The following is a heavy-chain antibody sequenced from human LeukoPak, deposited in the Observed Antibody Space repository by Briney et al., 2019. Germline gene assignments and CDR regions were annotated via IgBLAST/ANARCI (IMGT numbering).Heavy chain of an antibody. J-gene: IGHJ4*02. CDR3: ARGKEFDY. CDR1: GFTFSSYG. CDR2: IKKDGSGK. Sequence: GGSLRLSCAASGFTFSSYGMTWVRQAPGKGLEWVANIKKDGSGKSYVDSVKGRFTVSRDNAKNSLFLQMNSLRAEDSAVYYCARGKEFDYWGQGTLVTVSS. V-gene: IGHV3-7*04.